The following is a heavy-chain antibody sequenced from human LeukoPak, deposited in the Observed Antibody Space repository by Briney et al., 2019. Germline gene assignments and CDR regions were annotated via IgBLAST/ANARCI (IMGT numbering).Heavy chain of an antibody. CDR3: ARRASAYSHPYDY. CDR1: GFTVSSDS. CDR2: IYSGGST. J-gene: IGHJ4*02. V-gene: IGHV3-53*01. D-gene: IGHD4/OR15-4a*01. Sequence: GGSLRLSCTVSGFTVSSDSMSWVRQAPGKGLEWVSFIYSGGSTHYSDSVKGRFTISRDNSKNTLYLQMNSLRAEDTAVYYCARRASAYSHPYDYWGQGTLVTVSS.